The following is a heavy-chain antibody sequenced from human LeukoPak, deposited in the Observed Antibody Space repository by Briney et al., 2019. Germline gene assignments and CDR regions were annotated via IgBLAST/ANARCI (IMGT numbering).Heavy chain of an antibody. CDR3: ARLPHSGPSRFVGYYYYYMDV. J-gene: IGHJ6*03. D-gene: IGHD2-15*01. V-gene: IGHV4-34*01. CDR1: GGSFSGYY. CDR2: INHSGST. Sequence: SETLSLTCAVYGGSFSGYYWSWIRQPPGKGLEWIGEINHSGSTNYNPSLKSRVTISVDTSKNQFSLKLSSVTAADTAVYYCARLPHSGPSRFVGYYYYYMDVWGKGTTVTISS.